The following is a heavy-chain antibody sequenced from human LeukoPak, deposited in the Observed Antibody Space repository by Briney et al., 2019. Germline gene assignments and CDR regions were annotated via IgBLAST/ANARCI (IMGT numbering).Heavy chain of an antibody. CDR3: ARGSWGDAFDI. CDR1: GGSIGSGDYY. J-gene: IGHJ3*02. V-gene: IGHV4-30-4*01. CDR2: IYYSGST. D-gene: IGHD7-27*01. Sequence: SEALSLTCTVSGGSIGSGDYYWSWIRQPPGKGLEWIGYIYYSGSTYYNPSPKSRVTISVDTSKNQFSLKLSSVTAADTAVYYCARGSWGDAFDIWGQGTMVTVSS.